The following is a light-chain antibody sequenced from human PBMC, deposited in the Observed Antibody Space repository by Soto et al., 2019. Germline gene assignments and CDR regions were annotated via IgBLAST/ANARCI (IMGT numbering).Light chain of an antibody. CDR3: QQHNRWPHT. V-gene: IGKV3-15*01. Sequence: EVVMTQSPATLSVSPGERATLSCRASLTVGSDLAWFQQRPGQAPRLLIYDASTRATGIAARFSGSGSGTEFTLTISSLQSEDFAVYYCQQHNRWPHTFGQGTKLEIK. CDR2: DAS. CDR1: LTVGSD. J-gene: IGKJ2*01.